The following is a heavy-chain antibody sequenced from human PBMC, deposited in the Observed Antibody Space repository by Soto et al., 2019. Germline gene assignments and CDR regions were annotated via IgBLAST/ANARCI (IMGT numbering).Heavy chain of an antibody. D-gene: IGHD1-1*01. Sequence: QVQLVQSGAEVKKPGSSVKFSCRTSGGTFKNYGCSWVRQAPGQGLEWMGGIIPMFGIANYGQIFQGRLTIIADESTSTAYMELSSLTPEDTAVYYCAGEVGGTGLHFWGQGTLVIVSS. CDR1: GGTFKNYG. J-gene: IGHJ4*02. V-gene: IGHV1-69*12. CDR3: AGEVGGTGLHF. CDR2: IIPMFGIA.